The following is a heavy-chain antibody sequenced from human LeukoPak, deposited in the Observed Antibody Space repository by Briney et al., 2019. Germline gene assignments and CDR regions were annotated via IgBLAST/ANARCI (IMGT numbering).Heavy chain of an antibody. Sequence: QTGGSLRLSCAASGFSFSDYYMTWVRQAPGKGLEWVSYISSSGSTIYYADSVKGRFTISRDNAKNSLYLQMNSLRAEDTAVYYCARFNMVRGVYYGMDVWGQGTTITVSS. CDR2: ISSSGSTI. D-gene: IGHD3-10*01. J-gene: IGHJ6*02. CDR3: ARFNMVRGVYYGMDV. V-gene: IGHV3-11*04. CDR1: GFSFSDYY.